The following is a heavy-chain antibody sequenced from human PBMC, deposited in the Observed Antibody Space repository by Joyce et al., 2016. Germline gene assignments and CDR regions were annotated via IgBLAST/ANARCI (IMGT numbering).Heavy chain of an antibody. CDR3: ARGGPSDAFDV. Sequence: QVQMQESGPGLVKPSETLSLTCSVSGGSMINQYWSWIRPPPGKGLEWIGYIYSKGITNSDPSLKSRVAMLVDTSKNQFSLSLSSVTVADTAVYYCARGGPSDAFDVWGQGTMIAVSS. CDR1: GGSMINQY. V-gene: IGHV4-59*11. J-gene: IGHJ3*01. CDR2: IYSKGIT.